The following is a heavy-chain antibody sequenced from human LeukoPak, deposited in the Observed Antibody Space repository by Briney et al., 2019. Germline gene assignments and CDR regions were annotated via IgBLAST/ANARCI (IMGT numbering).Heavy chain of an antibody. V-gene: IGHV4-34*01. CDR1: GGSFRGYH. J-gene: IGHJ4*02. CDR2: INHSGST. D-gene: IGHD6-19*01. CDR3: ARTDSSGWSIYFDY. Sequence: SETLSLTCTVYGGSFRGYHWTWIRQSPGKGLEWIGEINHSGSTNYNPSLKSRVTISVDTSKNQFSLKLSSVTAADTAVYYCARTDSSGWSIYFDYWGQGTLVTVSS.